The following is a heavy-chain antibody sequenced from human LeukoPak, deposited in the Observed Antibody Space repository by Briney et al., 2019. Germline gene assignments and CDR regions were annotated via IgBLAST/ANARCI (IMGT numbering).Heavy chain of an antibody. Sequence: PSETLSFTCAVYGGSFSGYYWSWIRQSPGKGLEWIGEINHSGSTNYNPSLKSRVTISVDTSKNQFSLRLSSVTAADTAVYYCARVLEGSSGQHWYFDLWGRGTLVTVSS. V-gene: IGHV4-34*01. D-gene: IGHD6-19*01. J-gene: IGHJ2*01. CDR2: INHSGST. CDR3: ARVLEGSSGQHWYFDL. CDR1: GGSFSGYY.